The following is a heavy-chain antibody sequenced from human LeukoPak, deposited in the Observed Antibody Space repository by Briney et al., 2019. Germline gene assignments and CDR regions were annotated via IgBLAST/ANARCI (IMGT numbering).Heavy chain of an antibody. CDR1: GGSISSYY. CDR3: ATLRETYYYDSTDAFDI. Sequence: SETLSLTCTVSGGSISSYYWSWIRQPAGKGLEWIGRIYTSGSTNYNPSLKSRVTISVDTSKNQFSLKLSSVTAADTAVYYCATLRETYYYDSTDAFDIWGQGTMVTVSS. V-gene: IGHV4-4*07. D-gene: IGHD3-22*01. J-gene: IGHJ3*02. CDR2: IYTSGST.